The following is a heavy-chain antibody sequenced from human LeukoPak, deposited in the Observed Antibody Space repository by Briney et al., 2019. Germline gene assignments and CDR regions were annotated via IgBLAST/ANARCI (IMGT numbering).Heavy chain of an antibody. J-gene: IGHJ5*02. V-gene: IGHV3-7*01. CDR1: GFTFSSYW. CDR3: AKGVVVPAAFDWFDP. Sequence: GGSLRLSCAASGFTFSSYWMSWVRQAPGKGLEWVANIKQDGSEKYYVDSVKGRFTISRDNSKNTLYLQMNSLRAEDTAVYYCAKGVVVPAAFDWFDPWGQGTLVTVSS. D-gene: IGHD2-2*01. CDR2: IKQDGSEK.